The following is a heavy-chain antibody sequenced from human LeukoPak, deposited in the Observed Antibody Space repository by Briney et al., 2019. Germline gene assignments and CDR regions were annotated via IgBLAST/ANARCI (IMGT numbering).Heavy chain of an antibody. J-gene: IGHJ4*02. CDR3: TRGAGWLIDY. CDR2: IYYSGSS. V-gene: IGHV4-59*01. Sequence: ETLSLTCTVSGGSISSYYWSWIRQPPGKGLEWIGYIYYSGSSTYNPSLKSRVTISVDTSKEQFSLKVNSVTAADTAVYYCTRGAGWLIDYWGQGILVTVSS. D-gene: IGHD3-16*01. CDR1: GGSISSYY.